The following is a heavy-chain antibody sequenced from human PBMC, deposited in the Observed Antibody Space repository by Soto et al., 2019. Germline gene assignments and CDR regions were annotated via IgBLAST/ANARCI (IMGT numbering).Heavy chain of an antibody. CDR3: AKHRGFVAGPFDS. D-gene: IGHD6-19*01. CDR1: GITFTNYA. Sequence: EVQLLESGGGLAQPGGSLRLSCAVYGITFTNYAMGWVRQAPGKGLEWVSGISGNVGSTTHYADSVQGRFTISRDNSNNILFLQMNSLRAEDTAVYYCAKHRGFVAGPFDSWGQGTLVIVSS. V-gene: IGHV3-23*01. J-gene: IGHJ4*02. CDR2: ISGNVGSTT.